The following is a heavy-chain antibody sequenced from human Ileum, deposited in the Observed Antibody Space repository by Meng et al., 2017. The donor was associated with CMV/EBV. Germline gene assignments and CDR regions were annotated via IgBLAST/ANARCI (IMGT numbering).Heavy chain of an antibody. J-gene: IGHJ4*02. CDR3: AGCNGGQYQLLPFDY. D-gene: IGHD2-2*01. V-gene: IGHV3-48*04. CDR2: ISSSGSTI. Sequence: GGSLCLSCVVSGLSFSSDSMNWVRQAPGKGLEWVSYISSSGSTIYYADSVGGRFTISRDNAKKSPYQQMNSLRAEDTAVYYCAGCNGGQYQLLPFDYWGQGTLVTVSS. CDR1: GLSFSSDS.